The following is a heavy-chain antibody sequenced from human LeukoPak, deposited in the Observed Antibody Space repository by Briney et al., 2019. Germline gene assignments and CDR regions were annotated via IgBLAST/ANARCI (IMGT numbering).Heavy chain of an antibody. CDR1: GYTFTSYY. J-gene: IGHJ6*02. V-gene: IGHV1-46*01. Sequence: ASVKVSCKASGYTFTSYYMHWVRQAPGQGLEWMGIINPSGGSTSYAQKFQGRVTMTRDTSTSTVYMELSSLRSEDSAVYYCARDRRVGFDYYYGMDVWGQGTTVTVSS. CDR3: ARDRRVGFDYYYGMDV. D-gene: IGHD1-26*01. CDR2: INPSGGST.